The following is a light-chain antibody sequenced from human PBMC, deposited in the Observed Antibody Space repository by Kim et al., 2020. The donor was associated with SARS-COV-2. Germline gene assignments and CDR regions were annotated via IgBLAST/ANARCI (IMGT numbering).Light chain of an antibody. J-gene: IGLJ3*02. V-gene: IGLV3-19*01. CDR1: SLRNYY. CDR2: GKY. Sequence: ALGHTGRRTCQGDSLRNYYATWYQQRPGQAPVLVLYGKYNRPSGIPDRFSGSASGNTASLTITGAQAEDEADYYCNSRDSSGDHVVFGGGTQLTVL. CDR3: NSRDSSGDHVV.